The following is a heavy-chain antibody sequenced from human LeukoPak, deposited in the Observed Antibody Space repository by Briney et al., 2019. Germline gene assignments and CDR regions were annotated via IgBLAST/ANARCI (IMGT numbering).Heavy chain of an antibody. CDR2: IKQDGSEK. V-gene: IGHV3-7*03. Sequence: GGSLRLSCAASGFTFSSYWMSWVRQAPGKGLEWVANIKQDGSEKYYVDSVKGRFTISRDNAKNSLYLQMNSLRAEDTAVYYCARGGKWDVTPFDYWGQGTLVTVSS. CDR1: GFTFSSYW. J-gene: IGHJ4*02. CDR3: ARGGKWDVTPFDY. D-gene: IGHD1-26*01.